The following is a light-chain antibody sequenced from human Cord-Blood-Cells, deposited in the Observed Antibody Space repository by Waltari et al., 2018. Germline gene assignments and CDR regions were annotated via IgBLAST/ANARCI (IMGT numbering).Light chain of an antibody. CDR3: SSYTSSSTYV. CDR2: DVS. CDR1: SSDVGGYNY. Sequence: QSALTQPASVSGPPGHSITISCTGTSSDVGGYNYVSWYQPHPGQPPKLMIYDVSKRPSGVSNRFSGSKSGNTASLTISGLQAEDEADYYCSSYTSSSTYVFGTGTKVTVL. J-gene: IGLJ1*01. V-gene: IGLV2-14*01.